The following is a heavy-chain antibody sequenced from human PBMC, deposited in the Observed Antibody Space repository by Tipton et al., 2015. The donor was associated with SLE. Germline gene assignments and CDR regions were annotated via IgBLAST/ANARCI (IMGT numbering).Heavy chain of an antibody. CDR1: GASISSGGHY. J-gene: IGHJ4*02. CDR3: AKDRCMER. CDR2: IDGSGGST. V-gene: IGHV3-23*01. Sequence: LSLTCSVSGASISSGGHYWSWVRQAPGKGLEWVSVIDGSGGSTYYADSVKGRFTISRDNSKNTLYLQMNSLRVEDTAVYYCAKDRCMERWGQGTLVTVSS. D-gene: IGHD1-26*01.